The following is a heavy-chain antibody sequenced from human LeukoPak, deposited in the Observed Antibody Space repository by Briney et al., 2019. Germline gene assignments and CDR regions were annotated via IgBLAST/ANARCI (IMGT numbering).Heavy chain of an antibody. CDR3: ARDPRGSSSWRYNWFDP. V-gene: IGHV1-2*02. CDR1: GYTFTGYY. CDR2: INPNSGGT. Sequence: ASVKVSCKASGYTFTGYYMHWVRQAPGQGLEWMGWINPNSGGTNYAQKFQGRVTMTRDTSISTAYMELSRLRSDDTAVYYCARDPRGSSSWRYNWFDPWGQGTLVTVSS. D-gene: IGHD6-13*01. J-gene: IGHJ5*02.